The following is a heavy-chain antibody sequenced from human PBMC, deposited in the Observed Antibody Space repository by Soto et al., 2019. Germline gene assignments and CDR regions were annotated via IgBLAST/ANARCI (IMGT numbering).Heavy chain of an antibody. D-gene: IGHD2-8*01. CDR2: ISHGGDTT. CDR1: GFSFSSYA. J-gene: IGHJ4*02. V-gene: IGHV3-23*01. CDR3: AKEEWGGFCTTGVCGTLDY. Sequence: EVQLLESGGGLVQPGGSLRLSCAASGFSFSSYAMSWVRQAPGKGLEWVSAISHGGDTTYYADSVKGRFTISRDNFKNTLSLQMNSLRAEDTAVYYCAKEEWGGFCTTGVCGTLDYWGQGTLVTVSS.